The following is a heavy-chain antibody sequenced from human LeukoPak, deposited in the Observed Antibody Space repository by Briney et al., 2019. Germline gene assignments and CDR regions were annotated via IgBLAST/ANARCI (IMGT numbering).Heavy chain of an antibody. CDR1: GGSISSSSYY. V-gene: IGHV4-39*01. Sequence: SETLSLTCTVSGGSISSSSYYWGWIRQPPGKGLEWIGSIYYSGSTYYNPSLKSRVTISVDTSKNQFSLKLSSVTAADTAVYYCARALLRYDSSSRSLHWYFDLWGRGTLVTVSS. CDR3: ARALLRYDSSSRSLHWYFDL. D-gene: IGHD3-22*01. CDR2: IYYSGST. J-gene: IGHJ2*01.